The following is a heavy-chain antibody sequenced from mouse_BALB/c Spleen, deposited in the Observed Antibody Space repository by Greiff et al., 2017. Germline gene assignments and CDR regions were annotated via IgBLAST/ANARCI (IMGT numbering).Heavy chain of an antibody. J-gene: IGHJ4*01. D-gene: IGHD2-2*01. Sequence: VHLVESGAELVRPGSSVKISCKASGYAFSSYWMNWVKQRPGQGLEWIGQIYPGDGDTNYNGKFKGKATLTADKSSSTAYMQLSSLTSEDSAVYFCARGGYDSYAMDYWGQGTSVTVSS. V-gene: IGHV1-80*01. CDR2: IYPGDGDT. CDR3: ARGGYDSYAMDY. CDR1: GYAFSSYW.